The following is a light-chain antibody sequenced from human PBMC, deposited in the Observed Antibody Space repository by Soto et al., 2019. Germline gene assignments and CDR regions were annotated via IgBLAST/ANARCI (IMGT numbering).Light chain of an antibody. CDR1: QSVGTS. Sequence: DIVLTQSPATLSLSPGDRATLSCRASQSVGTSLAWYKQQPGQAPRLLIHDAAYRASGIPERFSGSGSGTAFSLSISSLQPADFAVSYCQHSSSWPRSLGRGTKV. J-gene: IGKJ1*01. CDR3: QHSSSWPRS. V-gene: IGKV3-11*01. CDR2: DAA.